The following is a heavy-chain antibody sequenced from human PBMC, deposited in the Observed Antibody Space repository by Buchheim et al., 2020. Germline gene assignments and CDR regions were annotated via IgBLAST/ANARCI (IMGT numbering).Heavy chain of an antibody. CDR3: ARGISTPGIDY. Sequence: EVQLEESGGTVVQPGGSLRLSCAASGFSFSNSWMNWVRQAPGKGLVWVASINHDGSETYYVDSVSGRFTVSRANVKNSLYLHMSSLRADDTAVYYCARGISTPGIDYWGQGTL. CDR1: GFSFSNSW. J-gene: IGHJ4*02. D-gene: IGHD2-15*01. CDR2: INHDGSET. V-gene: IGHV3-7*01.